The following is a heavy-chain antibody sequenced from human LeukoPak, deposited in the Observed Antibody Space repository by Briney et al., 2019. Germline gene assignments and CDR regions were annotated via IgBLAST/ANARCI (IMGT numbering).Heavy chain of an antibody. CDR3: ARVVTRLREGAYQYDLDV. CDR2: INAGNGDT. V-gene: IGHV1-3*01. D-gene: IGHD3-16*01. CDR1: GYTFTNYI. Sequence: ASVKVSCKASGYTFTNYIIHWVRQAPGQRLEWMGWINAGNGDTEYSQKFQGRVTTTRDTSASTACMDLSSLRSEDTAVYYCARVVTRLREGAYQYDLDVWGQGTTVTVSS. J-gene: IGHJ6*02.